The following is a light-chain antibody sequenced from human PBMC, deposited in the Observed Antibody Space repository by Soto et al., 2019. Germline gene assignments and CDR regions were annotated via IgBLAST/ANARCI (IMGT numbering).Light chain of an antibody. CDR1: SSDVGGYNY. CDR2: EVS. V-gene: IGLV2-8*01. Sequence: QSALTQPPSASGSPGQSVTISCTGTSSDVGGYNYVSWYQQHPGKAPKLMIYEVSKRPSGVPDRFSGSKSANTASLTVSGLQDEDEADYYCSSYAGSNVVFGGGTKVTVL. CDR3: SSYAGSNVV. J-gene: IGLJ2*01.